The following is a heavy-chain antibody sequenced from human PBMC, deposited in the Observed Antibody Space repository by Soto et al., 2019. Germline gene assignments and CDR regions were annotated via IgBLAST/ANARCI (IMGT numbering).Heavy chain of an antibody. D-gene: IGHD2-8*02. V-gene: IGHV4-34*01. CDR3: ARGWWHAVDY. CDR1: GGSFSGYY. CDR2: INHSGST. J-gene: IGHJ4*02. Sequence: QVQVQQWGAGLLKPSETLSLSCAVYGGSFSGYYWSWIRQPPGKGLEWIGEINHSGSTNYNPSLKSRVTISVDTSNNQFSLKLSSVTAADTAVYYCARGWWHAVDYWGQGTLVPVSS.